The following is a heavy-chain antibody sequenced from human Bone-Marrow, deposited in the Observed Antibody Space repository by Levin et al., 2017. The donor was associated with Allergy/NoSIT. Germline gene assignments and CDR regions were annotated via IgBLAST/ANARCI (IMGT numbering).Heavy chain of an antibody. D-gene: IGHD3-22*01. CDR1: GYTFTSYD. J-gene: IGHJ4*02. CDR3: ARGGRPYYYDTNGDY. CDR2: MNPNTGST. V-gene: IGHV1-8*01. Sequence: PAASVKVSCKASGYTFTSYDINWVRQATGQGLEWMGWMNPNTGSTGSAQKFQGRVTMTRNASISTAYMELTSLRSEDTAVYYCARGGRPYYYDTNGDYWGQGTLVTVSS.